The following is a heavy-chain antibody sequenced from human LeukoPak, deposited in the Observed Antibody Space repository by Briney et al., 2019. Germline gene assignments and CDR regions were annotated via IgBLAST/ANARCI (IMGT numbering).Heavy chain of an antibody. CDR1: GGSISSSSYY. V-gene: IGHV4-39*07. Sequence: PSETLSLTCTVSGGSISSSSYYWGWIRPPPGLGLMGIGCIYDSGSTYYTPSLKSRVTIEVDKTKNQLSLKLSSVTDADAAEFFWARVSIYGSSWKAHDNNWFDPWGQGTLVTVSS. J-gene: IGHJ5*02. D-gene: IGHD6-13*01. CDR2: IYDSGST. CDR3: ARVSIYGSSWKAHDNNWFDP.